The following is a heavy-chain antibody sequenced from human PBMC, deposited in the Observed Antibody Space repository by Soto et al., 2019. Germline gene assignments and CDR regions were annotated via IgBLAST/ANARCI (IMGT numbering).Heavy chain of an antibody. J-gene: IGHJ4*02. CDR1: GFTFSSYG. CDR3: AKDQSGYYDFWSGYDY. CDR2: ISYDGSNK. D-gene: IGHD3-3*01. Sequence: PGGSLRLSCAASGFTFSSYGMHWARQAPGKGLEWVAVISYDGSNKYYADSVKGRFTISRDNSKNTLYLQMNSLRAEDTAVYYCAKDQSGYYDFWSGYDYWGQGTLVTVSS. V-gene: IGHV3-30*18.